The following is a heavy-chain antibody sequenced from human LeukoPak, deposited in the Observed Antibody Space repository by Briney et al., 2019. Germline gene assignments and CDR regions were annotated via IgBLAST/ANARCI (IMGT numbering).Heavy chain of an antibody. CDR3: ARAGSSYYPLFDY. J-gene: IGHJ4*02. V-gene: IGHV4-39*07. Sequence: PSETLSLTCTVSGGSISSSSYYWGWIRQPPGKGLEWIGSIYYSGSTYYNPSLKSRVTISVDTSKNQFSLKLSSVTAADTAVYYCARAGSSYYPLFDYWGQGTLVTVSS. CDR1: GGSISSSSYY. D-gene: IGHD2-2*01. CDR2: IYYSGST.